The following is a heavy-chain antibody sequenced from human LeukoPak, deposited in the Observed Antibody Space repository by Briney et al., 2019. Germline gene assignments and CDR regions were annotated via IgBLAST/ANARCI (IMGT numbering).Heavy chain of an antibody. CDR1: GFTFSSYG. J-gene: IGHJ4*02. V-gene: IGHV3-33*01. D-gene: IGHD3-22*01. CDR3: ARERYYDSSGGLD. Sequence: GGSQRLSCAASGFTFSSYGMHWVRQAPGKGLEWVAAIRNDGSSKYYADSVKGRFTISRDNSKNALYLQMNSLRAEDTAVYYCARERYYDSSGGLDWGQGTLVTVSS. CDR2: IRNDGSSK.